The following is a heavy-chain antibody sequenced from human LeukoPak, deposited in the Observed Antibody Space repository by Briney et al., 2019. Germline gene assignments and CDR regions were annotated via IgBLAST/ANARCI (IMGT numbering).Heavy chain of an antibody. J-gene: IGHJ3*01. V-gene: IGHV1-18*01. CDR1: GYNFASYG. D-gene: IGHD3-22*01. CDR2: ISGYNGNT. Sequence: ASVKVSCKTSGYNFASYGINWVRQAPVQGLEWMGWISGYNGNTDYAQNFQGRVTMTRDTSTSTVYMELRSLRSDDTAVYYCARDRLTSSSFRYYYATAGYQSDAFDVWGQGTMVTVSS. CDR3: ARDRLTSSSFRYYYATAGYQSDAFDV.